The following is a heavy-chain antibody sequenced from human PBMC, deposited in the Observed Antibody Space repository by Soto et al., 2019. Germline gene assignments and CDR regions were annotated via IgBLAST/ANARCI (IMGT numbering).Heavy chain of an antibody. D-gene: IGHD2-8*01. CDR1: GFTFRSYG. Sequence: GGSLRLSCAASGFTFRSYGMHWVRQAPGKGLEWVAVISYDGSNKYYADSVKGRFTISRDNSKNTLYVQMNSLRAEDTAVYYCHTEPPPVLMVSDLRHDAFDIWAQGTMVTVSS. V-gene: IGHV3-30*03. J-gene: IGHJ3*02. CDR3: HTEPPPVLMVSDLRHDAFDI. CDR2: ISYDGSNK.